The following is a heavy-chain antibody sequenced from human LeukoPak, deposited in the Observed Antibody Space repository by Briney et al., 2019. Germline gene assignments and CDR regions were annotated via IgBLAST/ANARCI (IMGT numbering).Heavy chain of an antibody. V-gene: IGHV3-23*01. CDR2: VSGSGGST. CDR1: GFTFSSYA. CDR3: AKDLDIVATITGN. Sequence: GGSLRLSCAASGFTFSSYAMSWVRQAPGKGVEWVSGVSGSGGSTYYADSVKGRFTISRDNSKNTLYLQMNSLRAEDTAVYYCAKDLDIVATITGNWGQGTLVTVSS. J-gene: IGHJ4*02. D-gene: IGHD5-12*01.